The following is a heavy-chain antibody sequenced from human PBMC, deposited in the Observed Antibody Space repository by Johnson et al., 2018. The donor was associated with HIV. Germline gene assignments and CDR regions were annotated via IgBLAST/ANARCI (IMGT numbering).Heavy chain of an antibody. V-gene: IGHV3-66*02. CDR2: IYSGGST. J-gene: IGHJ3*02. CDR3: ARGPLFYYSSGLWAFDI. Sequence: VQLVESGGGLVQPGGSLRLSCAASGFTFSRYWMHWVRHVPDKGLEWVSVIYSGGSTYYADSVKGRFTISRDNSKNTLYLQMSGLIAEDTAVYYGARGPLFYYSSGLWAFDIWGQGTMVTVSS. CDR1: GFTFSRYW. D-gene: IGHD3-10*01.